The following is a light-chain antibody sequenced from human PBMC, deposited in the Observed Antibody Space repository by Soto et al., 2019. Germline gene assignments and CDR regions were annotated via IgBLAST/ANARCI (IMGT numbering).Light chain of an antibody. J-gene: IGKJ4*01. Sequence: VLTQSPATLSLSPGDRVTLSCGASQRVVGGFFAWYQQKPGLAPRLIIYDTSVRASGIPDRFIGSGSGTHFTLTISRLEPEDFAVYYCQQFSSYPLTFGGGTKVEIK. CDR2: DTS. CDR3: QQFSSYPLT. V-gene: IGKV3D-20*01. CDR1: QRVVGGF.